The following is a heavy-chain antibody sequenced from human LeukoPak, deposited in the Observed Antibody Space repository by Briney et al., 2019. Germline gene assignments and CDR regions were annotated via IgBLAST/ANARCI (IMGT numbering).Heavy chain of an antibody. Sequence: GESLKISCKASGYSLTNYWIAWVRQMPGKGLEWMGIIYPGDSDTRYSPSFQGQVTFSVDKSISTAYLQWSSLKASDTATYYCAAPYYYDSRGPLYAYNMDVWGQGTTVTVSS. D-gene: IGHD3-22*01. CDR2: IYPGDSDT. CDR3: AAPYYYDSRGPLYAYNMDV. CDR1: GYSLTNYW. J-gene: IGHJ6*02. V-gene: IGHV5-51*01.